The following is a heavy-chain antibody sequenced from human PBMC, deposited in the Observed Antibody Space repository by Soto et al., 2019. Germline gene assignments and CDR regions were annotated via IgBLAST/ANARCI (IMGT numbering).Heavy chain of an antibody. V-gene: IGHV4-59*01. CDR3: ARDELRFLEWLGYGMDV. CDR2: IYYSGST. CDR1: GGSISSYY. J-gene: IGHJ6*02. D-gene: IGHD3-3*01. Sequence: PSETLSLTCTVSGGSISSYYWSWIRQPPGKGLEWIGYIYYSGSTNYNPSLKSRVTISVDTSKNQFYLKLSSVTAADTAVYYCARDELRFLEWLGYGMDVWGQGTTVTVSS.